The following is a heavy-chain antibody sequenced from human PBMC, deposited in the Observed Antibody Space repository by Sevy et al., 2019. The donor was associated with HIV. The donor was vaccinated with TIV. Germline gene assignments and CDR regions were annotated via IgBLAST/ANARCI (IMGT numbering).Heavy chain of an antibody. CDR1: GFTFSSYA. J-gene: IGHJ4*02. CDR2: ISGSGGST. Sequence: GGSLRLSGAASGFTFSSYAMSWVRQAPGKGLEWVSAISGSGGSTYYADSVKGRFTISRDNSKNTLYLQMNRLRAEDTAVYYCAKGTLGYCSGGSCSHIDYWGQGTLVTVSS. V-gene: IGHV3-23*01. D-gene: IGHD2-15*01. CDR3: AKGTLGYCSGGSCSHIDY.